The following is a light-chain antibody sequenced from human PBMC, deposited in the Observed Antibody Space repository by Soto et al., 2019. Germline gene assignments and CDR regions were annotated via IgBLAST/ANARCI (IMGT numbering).Light chain of an antibody. CDR3: GTWDSSLSARYVV. CDR2: DNN. Sequence: QAVVTQPPSVSAAPGQKVTISCSGRSSNIGNNYVSWYQQLPGTAPKLLIYDNNKRPSGIPDRFSGSKSGTSATLGITGLQTGDEADYYCGTWDSSLSARYVVFGGGTQLTVL. V-gene: IGLV1-51*01. CDR1: SSNIGNNY. J-gene: IGLJ7*01.